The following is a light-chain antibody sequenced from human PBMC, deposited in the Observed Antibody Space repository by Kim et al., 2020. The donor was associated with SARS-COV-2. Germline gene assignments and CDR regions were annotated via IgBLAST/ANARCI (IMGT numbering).Light chain of an antibody. CDR2: RNN. V-gene: IGLV1-47*01. CDR3: AAWDDSLSGWV. Sequence: QSVLTQPPSASGTPGQKVTIPCSGSNSNIASNYVCWYQQFPGTAPKLLMYRNNQRPSGVPDRFSGSKSGTSASLAISGLRSEDEADYYCAAWDDSLSGWVFGGGTQLTVL. J-gene: IGLJ3*02. CDR1: NSNIASNY.